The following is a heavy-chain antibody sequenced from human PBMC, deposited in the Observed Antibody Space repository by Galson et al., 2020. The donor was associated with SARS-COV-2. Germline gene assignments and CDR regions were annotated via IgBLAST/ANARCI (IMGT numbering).Heavy chain of an antibody. J-gene: IGHJ6*02. CDR2: IYYSGST. Sequence: SETLSLTCTVSGGSISSGGYYWSWIRQHPGQGLEWIGYIYYSGSTYYNPSLKSRVTISVDTSKNQFSLKLSSVTAADTAVYYCARARDYGDYPYYYYGMDVWCQGTTVTVSS. D-gene: IGHD4-17*01. CDR3: ARARDYGDYPYYYYGMDV. CDR1: GGSISSGGYY. V-gene: IGHV4-31*03.